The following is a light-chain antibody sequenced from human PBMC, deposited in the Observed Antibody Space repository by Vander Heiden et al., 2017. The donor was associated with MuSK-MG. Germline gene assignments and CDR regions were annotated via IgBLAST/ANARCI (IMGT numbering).Light chain of an antibody. V-gene: IGKV3-20*01. CDR1: QSVSGSY. CDR3: QQDGSSPIT. Sequence: EIVLTQSPGTLSLSPGERATLSCRASQSVSGSYLAWYQQKPGQSPRLLIYDASSRATGIPDRFSGSGSGTDFTLTISRLEPEEFGVYYCQQDGSSPITFGHGTKVDIK. CDR2: DAS. J-gene: IGKJ3*01.